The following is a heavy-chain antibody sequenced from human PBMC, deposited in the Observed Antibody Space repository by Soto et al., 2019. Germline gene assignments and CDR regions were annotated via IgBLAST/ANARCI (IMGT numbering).Heavy chain of an antibody. CDR1: GGSLSNYG. J-gene: IGHJ6*02. V-gene: IGHV1-69*13. D-gene: IGHD4-17*01. CDR2: IIPVFGTA. Sequence: RPSVKVSCKASGGSLSNYGISWVRQAPGQGLEWMGGIIPVFGTANYAQKFQGRVTITADESTNIVYMDVTSLRSEDTAVYYCARGDATKIVVTTYYAMDVWGQGTTVTVSS. CDR3: ARGDATKIVVTTYYAMDV.